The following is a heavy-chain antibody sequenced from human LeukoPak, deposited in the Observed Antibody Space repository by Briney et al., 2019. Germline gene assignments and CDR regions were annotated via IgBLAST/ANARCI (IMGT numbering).Heavy chain of an antibody. Sequence: GGSLRLSCEASGFIFGDYAMHWVRQAPGKGLEWVSGISWKSDSMRYADSVKGRFTVSRDNAKNSLYLEVNSLRPEDTAFYYCAKDGGHSSVLYYFESWGQGTLVTVSS. J-gene: IGHJ4*02. V-gene: IGHV3-9*01. CDR3: AKDGGHSSVLYYFES. CDR1: GFIFGDYA. CDR2: ISWKSDSM. D-gene: IGHD6-19*01.